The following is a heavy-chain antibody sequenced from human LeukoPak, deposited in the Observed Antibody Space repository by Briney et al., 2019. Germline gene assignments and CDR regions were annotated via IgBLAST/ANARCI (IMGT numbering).Heavy chain of an antibody. CDR1: GGSISSSNYY. Sequence: SETLSLTCTVPGGSISSSNYYWGWIRQPPGKGLEWIGSIQYSGSTYYNPSLKSRVTISVDTSKNQFSLKLSSVTAADTAVYYCVTEGYFDWLKDYWGQGTLVTVSS. CDR3: VTEGYFDWLKDY. J-gene: IGHJ4*02. D-gene: IGHD3-9*01. V-gene: IGHV4-39*07. CDR2: IQYSGST.